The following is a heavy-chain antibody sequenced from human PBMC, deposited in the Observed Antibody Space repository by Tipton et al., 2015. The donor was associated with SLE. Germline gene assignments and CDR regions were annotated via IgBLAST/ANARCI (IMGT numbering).Heavy chain of an antibody. CDR3: ARGGYGSGSYWGDYYNYYVMDV. J-gene: IGHJ6*02. CDR2: IYYTGST. D-gene: IGHD3-10*01. CDR1: GDSISSSSYY. V-gene: IGHV4-39*07. Sequence: TLSLTCTVSGDSISSSSYYWGWIRQPPGKGLEWLGTIYYTGSTYYNPSLKSRVTVSADTSKNQFSLKLSSLTVADTAVYYCARGGYGSGSYWGDYYNYYVMDVWGQGTTVTVSS.